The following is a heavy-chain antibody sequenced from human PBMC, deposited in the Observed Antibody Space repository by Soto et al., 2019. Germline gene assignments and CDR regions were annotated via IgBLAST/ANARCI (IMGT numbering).Heavy chain of an antibody. J-gene: IGHJ5*02. CDR3: ARELNRGEVWFDP. V-gene: IGHV4-31*03. CDR1: GGSISSGGYY. CDR2: IYYSGST. D-gene: IGHD3-10*01. Sequence: QVQLQESGPGLVKPSQTLSLTCTVSGGSISSGGYYWSWLRQHPGKGLEWIGYIYYSGSTYYNPSLKSRVTISVDTSKNQFSLKLSSVTAADTAVYYCARELNRGEVWFDPWGQGTLVTVSS.